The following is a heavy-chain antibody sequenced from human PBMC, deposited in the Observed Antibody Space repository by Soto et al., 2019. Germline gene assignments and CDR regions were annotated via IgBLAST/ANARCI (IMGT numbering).Heavy chain of an antibody. D-gene: IGHD6-19*01. J-gene: IGHJ3*02. Sequence: QVQLVESGGGVVQPGRSLRLSCAASGFTFSSYAMHWVRQAPGKGLEWVAVISYDGSNKYYADSVKGRFTISRDNSKNTLYLQMNSLRAEDTAVYYCARATSGWYKDAFDIWGKGTMVTVSS. V-gene: IGHV3-30-3*01. CDR3: ARATSGWYKDAFDI. CDR1: GFTFSSYA. CDR2: ISYDGSNK.